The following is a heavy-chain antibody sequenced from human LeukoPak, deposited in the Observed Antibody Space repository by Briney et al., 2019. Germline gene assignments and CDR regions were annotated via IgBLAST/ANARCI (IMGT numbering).Heavy chain of an antibody. V-gene: IGHV4-61*10. J-gene: IGHJ5*02. Sequence: PSETLSLTCTVSGGSISSGSYYWSWIRQPAGKGLEWIGEINHSGSTNYNPSLKSRVTISVDTSKNQFSLKLSSVTAADTAVYYCARHWYCSGGSCGPHNWFDPWGQGTLVTVSS. D-gene: IGHD2-15*01. CDR2: INHSGST. CDR1: GGSISSGSYY. CDR3: ARHWYCSGGSCGPHNWFDP.